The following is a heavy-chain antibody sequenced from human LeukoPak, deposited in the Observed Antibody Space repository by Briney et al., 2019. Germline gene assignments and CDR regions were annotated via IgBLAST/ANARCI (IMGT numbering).Heavy chain of an antibody. D-gene: IGHD2-15*01. Sequence: SETLSLTCAVCGGSFSGYYWSWIRQPPGKGLEWIGEINHSGSTNYNPSLKSRVTISVDTSKNQFSLKLSSVTAADTAVYYCARGPVAYYYYYGMDVWGQGTTVTVSS. V-gene: IGHV4-34*01. CDR3: ARGPVAYYYYYGMDV. CDR2: INHSGST. J-gene: IGHJ6*02. CDR1: GGSFSGYY.